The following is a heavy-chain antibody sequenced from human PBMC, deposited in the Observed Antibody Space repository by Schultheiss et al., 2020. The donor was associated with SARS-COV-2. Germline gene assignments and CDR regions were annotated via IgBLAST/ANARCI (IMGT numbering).Heavy chain of an antibody. J-gene: IGHJ6*02. CDR1: GGSISSGDYY. CDR3: ARVRWLRDYYYYYGMDV. D-gene: IGHD5-12*01. CDR2: IYYSGST. V-gene: IGHV4-31*03. Sequence: SETLSLTCTVSGGSISSGDYYWSWVRQHPGKGLEWIGNIYYSGSTYYNPSLESRVTISVDTSKNQFSLKLSSVTAADTAVYYCARVRWLRDYYYYYGMDVWGQGTTVTVSS.